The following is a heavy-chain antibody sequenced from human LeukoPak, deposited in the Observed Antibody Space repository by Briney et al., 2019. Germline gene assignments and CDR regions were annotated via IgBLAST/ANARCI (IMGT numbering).Heavy chain of an antibody. CDR1: GFTFSSYG. CDR2: IWYDGSNK. J-gene: IGHJ4*02. D-gene: IGHD2-15*01. CDR3: ARAITRYCSGGSCYLIDY. Sequence: GGSLRLSCAASGFTFSSYGMHWVRQAPGKGLEWVAVIWYDGSNKYYADSVKGRFTISRDNSKNTLYLRMNSLRAEDTAVYYCARAITRYCSGGSCYLIDYWGQGTLVTVSS. V-gene: IGHV3-33*01.